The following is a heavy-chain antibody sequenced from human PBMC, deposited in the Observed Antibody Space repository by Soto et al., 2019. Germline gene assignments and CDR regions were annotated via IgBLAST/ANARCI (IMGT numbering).Heavy chain of an antibody. J-gene: IGHJ5*02. CDR3: ARRVQANSAVVQGNWLDP. D-gene: IGHD5-18*01. CDR2: IYYSGST. CDR1: GVSISSGGYY. Sequence: SETLSLTCTVSGVSISSGGYYWSWIRQPPGKGLEWIGYIYYSGSTNYNPSLKSRVTISVDRSKNQFSLKLTSLTAADTAVYCCARRVQANSAVVQGNWLDPWGQGTLVTVSS. V-gene: IGHV4-61*08.